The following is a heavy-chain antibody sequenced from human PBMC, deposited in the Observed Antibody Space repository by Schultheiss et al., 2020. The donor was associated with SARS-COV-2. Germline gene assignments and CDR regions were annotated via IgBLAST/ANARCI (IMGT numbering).Heavy chain of an antibody. CDR2: IKQDGSVK. CDR1: GFNLRNYW. D-gene: IGHD5-12*01. Sequence: GALRLSCAASGFNLRNYWMDWVRQAPGKGLQWVANIKQDGSVKHYVASVRGRFIASRDNAKNSLYLQMNSLRAEDTAVYYCARDGGYPPLWYYYYMDVWGKGTTVTVSS. J-gene: IGHJ6*03. CDR3: ARDGGYPPLWYYYYMDV. V-gene: IGHV3-7*01.